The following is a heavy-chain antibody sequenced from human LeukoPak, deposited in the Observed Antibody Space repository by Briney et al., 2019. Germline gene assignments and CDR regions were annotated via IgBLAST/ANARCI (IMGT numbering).Heavy chain of an antibody. V-gene: IGHV4-39*07. J-gene: IGHJ4*02. CDR3: ARRYISPGKLGVLYYFDY. CDR2: INHSGST. Sequence: PSETLPLTCTVSGGSISSSSYYWGWIRQPPGKGLEWIGEINHSGSTNYNPSLKSRVTISVDTSKNQFSLKLSSVTAADTAVYYCARRYISPGKLGVLYYFDYWGQGTLVTVSS. CDR1: GGSISSSSYY. D-gene: IGHD3-16*01.